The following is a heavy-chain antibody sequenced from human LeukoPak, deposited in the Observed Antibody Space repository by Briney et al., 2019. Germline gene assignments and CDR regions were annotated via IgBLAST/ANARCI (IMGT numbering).Heavy chain of an antibody. CDR1: GFIFSGYW. J-gene: IGHJ4*02. CDR2: INQDGSKK. V-gene: IGHV3-7*01. CDR3: AKIFCTLTSCFYDY. Sequence: PGGSLRLSCAASGFIFSGYWMSWVRQAPGMGLEWVANINQDGSKKYYVDSVKGRFTISRDNVENSLYLQMNSLGAEDTAVYYCAKIFCTLTSCFYDYWGQGHLVTVSS. D-gene: IGHD2-2*01.